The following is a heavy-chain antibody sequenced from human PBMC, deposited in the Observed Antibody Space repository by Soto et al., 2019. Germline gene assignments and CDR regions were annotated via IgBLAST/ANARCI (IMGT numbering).Heavy chain of an antibody. CDR2: INPSGGST. Sequence: ASVKVSCKASGYTFTSYYMHWVRQAPGQGLEWMGIINPSGGSTSYAQKFQGRVTMTWDTSTSTVYMELSSLRSEDTAVYYCARDPRDYYDFWSGYYNNYYYYGMDVWGQGTTVTVSS. CDR3: ARDPRDYYDFWSGYYNNYYYYGMDV. CDR1: GYTFTSYY. V-gene: IGHV1-46*01. D-gene: IGHD3-3*01. J-gene: IGHJ6*02.